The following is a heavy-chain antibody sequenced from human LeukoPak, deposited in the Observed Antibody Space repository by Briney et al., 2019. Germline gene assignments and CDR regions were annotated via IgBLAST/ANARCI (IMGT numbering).Heavy chain of an antibody. CDR3: ARNWHGSGSSDFDY. CDR2: IIPIYGTT. CDR1: GDSFSNYA. D-gene: IGHD3-10*01. J-gene: IGHJ4*02. Sequence: GASVKVSRKASGDSFSNYAISWMRQAPGQGLEWMGGIIPIYGTTDYAQKFQGRVTITADKSTSTGYMERSSLRSEDTAVYYCARNWHGSGSSDFDYWGQGTLVTVSS. V-gene: IGHV1-69*06.